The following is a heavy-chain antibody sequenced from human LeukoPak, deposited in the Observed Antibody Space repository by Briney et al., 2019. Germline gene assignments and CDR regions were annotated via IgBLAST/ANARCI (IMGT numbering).Heavy chain of an antibody. CDR1: GGSIRSYH. CDR2: IYYSGST. Sequence: SETLSLTCSVSGGSIRSYHWSWIRQPPGKGLEWIGYIYYSGSTNYNPSLKSRVTISVDTSKNQFSLKLSSVTAADTAVYYCARSDAGYNSGWLFDYWGQGTLVTVSS. J-gene: IGHJ4*02. V-gene: IGHV4-59*01. D-gene: IGHD6-19*01. CDR3: ARSDAGYNSGWLFDY.